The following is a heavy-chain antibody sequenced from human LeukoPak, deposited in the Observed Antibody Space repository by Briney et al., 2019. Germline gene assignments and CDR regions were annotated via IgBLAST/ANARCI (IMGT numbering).Heavy chain of an antibody. Sequence: PRGSLRLSCAASGFTFSSYAMSWVRQAPGKGLEWVSAISGSGGSTYYADSVKGRFTISRDNSKNTLYLQMNSLRAEDTAVYYCAKVKAYYYGSGSYPVDPWGQGTLVTVSS. CDR2: ISGSGGST. CDR3: AKVKAYYYGSGSYPVDP. CDR1: GFTFSSYA. V-gene: IGHV3-23*01. J-gene: IGHJ5*02. D-gene: IGHD3-10*01.